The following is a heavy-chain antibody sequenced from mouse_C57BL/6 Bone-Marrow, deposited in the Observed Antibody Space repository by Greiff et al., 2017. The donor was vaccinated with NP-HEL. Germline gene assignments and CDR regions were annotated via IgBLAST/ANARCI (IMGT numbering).Heavy chain of an antibody. D-gene: IGHD1-1*01. Sequence: VQLQQSGAELVKPGASVKISCKASGYAFSSSWMNWVKERPGKGLEWIGQIYPGDGDTTYKGTFKGKATLTAATSSITAYMQFSSLTSEDSAVYFCARGDYGSSRFGYAMDYWAQGTSVTVSS. CDR2: IYPGDGDT. J-gene: IGHJ4*01. V-gene: IGHV1-80*01. CDR1: GYAFSSSW. CDR3: ARGDYGSSRFGYAMDY.